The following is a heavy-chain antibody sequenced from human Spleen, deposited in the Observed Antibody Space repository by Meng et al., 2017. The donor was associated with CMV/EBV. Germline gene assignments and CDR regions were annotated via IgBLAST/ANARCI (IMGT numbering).Heavy chain of an antibody. J-gene: IGHJ5*02. Sequence: GGSLRLSCVTSGFTFSTFGMHWVRQAPGRGLEWVAFIHYGGNDKYYGDAVKGRFTVTRDNSKSTLYLEMNSLRPEDTAVYYCAREYSTASEGWFDPWGQGTLVTVSS. CDR3: AREYSTASEGWFDP. V-gene: IGHV3-30*02. D-gene: IGHD6-13*01. CDR1: GFTFSTFG. CDR2: IHYGGNDK.